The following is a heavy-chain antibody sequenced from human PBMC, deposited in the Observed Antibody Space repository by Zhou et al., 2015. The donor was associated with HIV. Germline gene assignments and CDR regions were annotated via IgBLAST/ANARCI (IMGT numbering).Heavy chain of an antibody. D-gene: IGHD3-9*01. CDR3: ATFNSGTGLAWGAG. Sequence: QVQLVQSGAEVKKPGASVKISCKASGYTFTDYYIHWVRQAPGQGLEWMGWINPKSGGTNYAQKFQGWVTATRDTSITTVSVEVSRLQFDDMAVYYCATFNSGTGLAWGAGWGQGTLVTVSS. CDR2: INPKSGGT. J-gene: IGHJ4*02. CDR1: GYTFTDYY. V-gene: IGHV1-2*04.